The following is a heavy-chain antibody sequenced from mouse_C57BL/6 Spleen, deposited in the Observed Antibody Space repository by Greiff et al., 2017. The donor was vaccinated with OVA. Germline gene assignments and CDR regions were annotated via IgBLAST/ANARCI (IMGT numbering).Heavy chain of an antibody. Sequence: QVQLQQPGAELVKPGASVKLSCKASGYTFTSYWMQWVKQRPGQGLEWIGEIDPSDSYTNYNEKFKGKATLTADKSSSTAYMQLSSLTSEDSAVYFCARSGYYGNYVPFAYWGQGTLVTVSA. V-gene: IGHV1-50*01. CDR3: ARSGYYGNYVPFAY. CDR2: IDPSDSYT. J-gene: IGHJ3*01. D-gene: IGHD2-1*01. CDR1: GYTFTSYW.